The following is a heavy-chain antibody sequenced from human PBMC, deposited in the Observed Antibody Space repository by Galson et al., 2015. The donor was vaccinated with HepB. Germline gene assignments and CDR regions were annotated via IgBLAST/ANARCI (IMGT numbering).Heavy chain of an antibody. CDR3: ARQQKGIAAAGVLDY. J-gene: IGHJ4*02. Sequence: LSLTCTVSGGPISSYYWRWIRQPPGKGLEWIGYIYYSGSTNYNPSLKSRVTISVDTSKNQFSLKLSSVTAADTAVYYCARQQKGIAAAGVLDYWGQGTLVTVSS. CDR1: GGPISSYY. V-gene: IGHV4-59*08. CDR2: IYYSGST. D-gene: IGHD6-13*01.